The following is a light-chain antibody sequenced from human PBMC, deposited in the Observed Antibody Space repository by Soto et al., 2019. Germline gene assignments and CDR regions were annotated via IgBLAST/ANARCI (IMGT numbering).Light chain of an antibody. Sequence: EIVMTQSPATLSVSPGERATLSCRASQSVSSNLAWYQQKPGQAPRLLVYGAVTRATGVPPRFRGSGSGTEFTLTISGLQSEDFAVYYCQEYSDWPRTFGQGTKLEIK. CDR3: QEYSDWPRT. CDR1: QSVSSN. CDR2: GAV. V-gene: IGKV3-15*01. J-gene: IGKJ1*01.